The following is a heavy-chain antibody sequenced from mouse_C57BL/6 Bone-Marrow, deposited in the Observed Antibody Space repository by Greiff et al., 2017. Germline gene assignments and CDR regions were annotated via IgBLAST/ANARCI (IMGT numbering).Heavy chain of an antibody. D-gene: IGHD3-1*01. CDR1: GYSITSGYY. V-gene: IGHV3-6*02. J-gene: IGHJ2*01. CDR3: ARESGALDY. CDR2: LSYDGSN. Sequence: DVKLQESGPGLVKPSQSLSLTCSVTGYSITSGYYWNWIRQFPGNKLEWMGYLSYDGSNNYNPSLKNRISITRDTSNNQFFLKLNSVTTEDTATYYCARESGALDYWGQGTTLTVSS.